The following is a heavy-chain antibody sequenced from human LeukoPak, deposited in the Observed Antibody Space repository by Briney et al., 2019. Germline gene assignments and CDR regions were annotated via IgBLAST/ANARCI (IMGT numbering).Heavy chain of an antibody. CDR3: ARDRRGYSYGFDY. Sequence: PSETLSLTCTVSGGSISSGGYYWSWIRQHPGKGLEWIGYIYYSGSTYYNPSLKSRVTISVDTSKNQLSLKLSSVTAADTAVYYCARDRRGYSYGFDYWGQGTLVTVSS. V-gene: IGHV4-31*03. CDR2: IYYSGST. CDR1: GGSISSGGYY. J-gene: IGHJ4*02. D-gene: IGHD5-18*01.